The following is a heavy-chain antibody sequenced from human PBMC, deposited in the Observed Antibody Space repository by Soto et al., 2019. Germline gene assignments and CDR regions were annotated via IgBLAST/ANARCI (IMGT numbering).Heavy chain of an antibody. Sequence: QVQLVESGGGVVQPGRSLRLSCAASGFTFSSYAMHWVRQAPGKGLEWVAVISYDGSNKYYADSVKGRFTISRDNSKNTLYLQMNSLRAEDTAVYYCARDLVTGGAFDIWGQGTMVTVSS. V-gene: IGHV3-30-3*01. CDR1: GFTFSSYA. J-gene: IGHJ3*02. D-gene: IGHD2-8*02. CDR3: ARDLVTGGAFDI. CDR2: ISYDGSNK.